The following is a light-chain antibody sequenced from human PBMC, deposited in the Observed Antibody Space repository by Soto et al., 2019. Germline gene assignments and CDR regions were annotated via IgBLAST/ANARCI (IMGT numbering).Light chain of an antibody. J-gene: IGKJ4*01. V-gene: IGKV1-39*01. CDR1: QSISNY. CDR2: GAS. CDR3: QQSYSYPLT. Sequence: DIPMTQSPSSLSASVGDRVTITCRASQSISNYLNWYQQKPGKAPRLLIYGASSLQSGAPSRFSGSGSGTDFTLTITSLQPGDFATYYCQQSYSYPLTFGGGTKVEIK.